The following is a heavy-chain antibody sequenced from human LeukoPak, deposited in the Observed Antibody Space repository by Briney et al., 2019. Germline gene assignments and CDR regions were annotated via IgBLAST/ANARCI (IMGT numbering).Heavy chain of an antibody. CDR2: ISYDGSNK. V-gene: IGHV3-30*18. CDR3: AKDRDIATMDV. J-gene: IGHJ6*02. CDR1: GFTFSSYG. D-gene: IGHD5-12*01. Sequence: GRSLRLSCAASGFTFSSYGVHWVRQAPGKGLEWVAVISYDGSNKYYADSVKGRFTISRDNSKNTLYLQMNSLRAEDTAVYYCAKDRDIATMDVWGQGTTVTVSS.